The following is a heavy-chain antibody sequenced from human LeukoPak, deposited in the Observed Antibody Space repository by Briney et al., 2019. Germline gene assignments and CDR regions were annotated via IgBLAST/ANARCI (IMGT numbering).Heavy chain of an antibody. Sequence: SVKVSCKASGFTFTSSAVQWVRQARGQRLEWIGWIVVCSGNTNYAQKFQERVTITSDMSTSTAYMELSSLRSEDTAVYYCAADPLFNYYGSGSYPNPDYWGQGTLVTVSS. V-gene: IGHV1-58*01. CDR1: GFTFTSSA. CDR2: IVVCSGNT. D-gene: IGHD3-10*01. CDR3: AADPLFNYYGSGSYPNPDY. J-gene: IGHJ4*02.